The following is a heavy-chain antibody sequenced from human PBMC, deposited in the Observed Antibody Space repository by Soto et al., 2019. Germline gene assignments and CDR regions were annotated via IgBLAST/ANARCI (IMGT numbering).Heavy chain of an antibody. CDR1: GGSISSSSYY. Sequence: SETLSLTCTVSGGSISSSSYYWGWIRQPPGKGLEWIGSIYYSGSTYYNPSLKSRVTISVDTSKNQFSLKLSSVTAADTAVYYCARPGYYYGSGSYLWFDPWGQGTLVTVSS. CDR2: IYYSGST. V-gene: IGHV4-39*01. CDR3: ARPGYYYGSGSYLWFDP. D-gene: IGHD3-10*01. J-gene: IGHJ5*02.